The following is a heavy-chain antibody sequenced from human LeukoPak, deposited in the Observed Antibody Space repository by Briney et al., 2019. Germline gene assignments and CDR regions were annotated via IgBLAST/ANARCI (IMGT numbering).Heavy chain of an antibody. J-gene: IGHJ4*02. Sequence: GGSLSLSCAASGFTFSNYAMNWVCQAPGQGLELVSDINGSWGRTSYADSVQGRRTISTDNSKKTLYLELNTLRAEDTAVYYCAKRRRDGYYSDLEYWGEGTLVTVSS. CDR1: GFTFSNYA. D-gene: IGHD5-18*01. CDR2: INGSWGRT. CDR3: AKRRRDGYYSDLEY. V-gene: IGHV3-23*01.